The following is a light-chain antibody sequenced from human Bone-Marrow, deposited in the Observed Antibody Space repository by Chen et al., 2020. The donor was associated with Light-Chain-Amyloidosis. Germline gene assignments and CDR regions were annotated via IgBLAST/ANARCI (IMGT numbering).Light chain of an antibody. V-gene: IGLV2-14*01. CDR1: SSDVGGDNH. CDR2: EVT. Sequence: QSALTQPASLSGSPGQSSTISCTGTSSDVGGDNHVSWYQQHPDKAPKLMIYEVTNRPSWVPDRFSGSKSDNTASLTISGLQTEDEADYVCSSYTITNTLVFGSGTRVTVL. J-gene: IGLJ1*01. CDR3: SSYTITNTLV.